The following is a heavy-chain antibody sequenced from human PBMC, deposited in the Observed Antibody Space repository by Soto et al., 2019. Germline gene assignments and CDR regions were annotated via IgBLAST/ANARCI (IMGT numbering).Heavy chain of an antibody. D-gene: IGHD6-6*01. CDR3: ARGAISARPDY. Sequence: GGALRPSFATHGFIFGTVVMNWVLQATGKGLEWLTVIWYDGSNKYYANSVKDRFTISRDNSRNTLYLQMNRLRAEDTAIYYCARGAISARPDYWGQGTRVTVSS. V-gene: IGHV3-33*01. J-gene: IGHJ4*02. CDR2: IWYDGSNK. CDR1: GFIFGTVV.